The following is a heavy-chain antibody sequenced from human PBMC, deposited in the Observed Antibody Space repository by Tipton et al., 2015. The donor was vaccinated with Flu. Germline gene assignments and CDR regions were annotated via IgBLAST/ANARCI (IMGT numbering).Heavy chain of an antibody. CDR1: GFTFRNYA. D-gene: IGHD2-21*01. CDR3: AKSKVELWSACFDS. J-gene: IGHJ4*02. Sequence: GSLRLSCAASGFTFRNYAMSWVRQAPGKGLEWVSGFIDGDGNPDYADPVKGRFTIPRDNSKNTLCLQMNNLRAEDAAVYYCAKSKVELWSACFDSWGQGTLVAVSS. CDR2: FIDGDGNP. V-gene: IGHV3-23*01.